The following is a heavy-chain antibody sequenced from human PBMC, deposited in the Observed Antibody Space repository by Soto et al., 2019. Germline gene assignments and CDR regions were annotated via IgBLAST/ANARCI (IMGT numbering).Heavy chain of an antibody. CDR3: ETQEVGGSYVYTFDP. Sequence: SEILSLTCTVSGGSITSSSYYWGWIRQPPGKGLEWIGSIYYSGSTYYNPSLKSRVTISVDTSKNQFSLKLSSVTAADTAVYYCETQEVGGSYVYTFDPWGQGTLVTVSS. CDR1: GGSITSSSYY. J-gene: IGHJ5*02. CDR2: IYYSGST. D-gene: IGHD1-26*01. V-gene: IGHV4-39*01.